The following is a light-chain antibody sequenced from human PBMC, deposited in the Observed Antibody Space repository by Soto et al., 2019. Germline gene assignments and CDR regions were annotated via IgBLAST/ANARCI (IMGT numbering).Light chain of an antibody. CDR3: SSYAGSLV. CDR2: EVS. CDR1: SSDVGGYNY. Sequence: QSVLTQPPSASGSPGQSVTIYCTGTSSDVGGYNYVSWYQQHPGKAPKLMIYEVSKRPSGVPDRFSGSKSGNTASLTVSGLQAEDEADYYCSSYAGSLVFGGGTQLTVL. V-gene: IGLV2-8*01. J-gene: IGLJ2*01.